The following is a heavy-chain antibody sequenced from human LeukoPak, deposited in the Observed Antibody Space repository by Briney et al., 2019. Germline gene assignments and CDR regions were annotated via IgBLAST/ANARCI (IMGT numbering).Heavy chain of an antibody. Sequence: ASVKVSCNVSGYNLNELSMHWVRQAPGKGLEWMGGFDREDDETIYAQKFRGRVTLSEDTSTDTAYMELSSLRSEDTAVYYCATPGRRSLGNSRYYFYMAVWGKGTTVTVSS. V-gene: IGHV1-24*01. D-gene: IGHD4-23*01. CDR1: GYNLNELS. J-gene: IGHJ6*03. CDR3: ATPGRRSLGNSRYYFYMAV. CDR2: FDREDDET.